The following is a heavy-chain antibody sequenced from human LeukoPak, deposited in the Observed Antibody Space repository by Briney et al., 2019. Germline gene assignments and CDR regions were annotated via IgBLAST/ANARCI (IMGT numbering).Heavy chain of an antibody. V-gene: IGHV1-69*05. Sequence: EASVKVSCKASGGTFSSYAISWVRQAPGQGLEWMGGIIPIFGTANYAQKFQGWVTMTRDTSISAAYMELSRLRSDDTAVYYCARARGGRTTLDYWGQGTLVTVSS. CDR3: ARARGGRTTLDY. CDR2: IIPIFGTA. D-gene: IGHD1-1*01. CDR1: GGTFSSYA. J-gene: IGHJ4*02.